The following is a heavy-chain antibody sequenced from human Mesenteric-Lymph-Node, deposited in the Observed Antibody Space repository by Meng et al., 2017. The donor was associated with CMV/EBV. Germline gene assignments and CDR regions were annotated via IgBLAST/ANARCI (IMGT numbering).Heavy chain of an antibody. V-gene: IGHV3-30*03. J-gene: IGHJ6*02. CDR1: GFIFTTYG. CDR2: ISHDGNNE. D-gene: IGHD2-2*02. Sequence: GESLKISCVASGFIFTTYGFHWVRQAPGKGLEWVAVISHDGNNEHYADSVKGRFTISRDSSKNTLYLQMNSPRAEDTAIYYCGRDRRYCSTTSCYRRDLYYYYGLDVWGQGTTVTVSS. CDR3: GRDRRYCSTTSCYRRDLYYYYGLDV.